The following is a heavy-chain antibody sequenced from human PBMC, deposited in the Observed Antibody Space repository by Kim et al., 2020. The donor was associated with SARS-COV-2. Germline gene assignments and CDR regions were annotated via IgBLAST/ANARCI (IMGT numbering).Heavy chain of an antibody. J-gene: IGHJ4*02. CDR3: ARDSIGYCSGGSCYSDDY. V-gene: IGHV4-39*07. D-gene: IGHD2-15*01. Sequence: KSRVTISVDTSKNQFSLKLSSVTAADTAVYYCARDSIGYCSGGSCYSDDYWGQGTLVTVSS.